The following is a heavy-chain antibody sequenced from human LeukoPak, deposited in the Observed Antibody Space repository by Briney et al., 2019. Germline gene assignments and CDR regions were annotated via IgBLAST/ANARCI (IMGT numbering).Heavy chain of an antibody. CDR1: GYTFTNYY. V-gene: IGHV1-46*01. J-gene: IGHJ4*02. D-gene: IGHD6-13*01. CDR3: ARDQSSSSWFHFDY. CDR2: INPSGGST. Sequence: GASVKVSCKASGYTFTNYYMHWVRQAPGQGLEWMGIINPSGGSTSYAQNFQGRVTITRDTSASTAYMELSSLRSEDTAVYYCARDQSSSSWFHFDYWGQGTLVTVSS.